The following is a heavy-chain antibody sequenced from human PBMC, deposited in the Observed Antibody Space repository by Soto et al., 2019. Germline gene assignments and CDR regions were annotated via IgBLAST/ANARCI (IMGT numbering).Heavy chain of an antibody. CDR1: GGSISNYY. D-gene: IGHD3-3*01. V-gene: IGHV4-59*08. CDR3: ARGHYDFWSCYFATIDY. Sequence: SETLSLTCTVSGGSISNYYCSWIRQPPGKGLERIGYIHYSGNTKYNTSLKSRVTISADTSKNQFSLKLSSVTAADTAVYYCARGHYDFWSCYFATIDYWGQGSLVTVSS. CDR2: IHYSGNT. J-gene: IGHJ4*02.